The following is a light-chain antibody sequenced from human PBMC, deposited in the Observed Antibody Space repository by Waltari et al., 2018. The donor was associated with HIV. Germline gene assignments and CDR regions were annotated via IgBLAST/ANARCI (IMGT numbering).Light chain of an antibody. Sequence: DIQMTQSPSTLSASIGDRVTITCRASQSIYNWLAWYQQKAGKAPKVLIYKASILKSGVPSRFSGSGFGTEFSLTINGLQPDDSAIYYCQQYKSFRTFGQGTKVEI. CDR1: QSIYNW. CDR2: KAS. V-gene: IGKV1-5*03. J-gene: IGKJ1*01. CDR3: QQYKSFRT.